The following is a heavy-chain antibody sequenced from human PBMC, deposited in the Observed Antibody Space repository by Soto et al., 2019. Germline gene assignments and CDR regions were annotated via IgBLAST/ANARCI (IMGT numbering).Heavy chain of an antibody. V-gene: IGHV4-31*03. CDR2: IYYSGST. CDR3: AREADYGDPYYFDY. J-gene: IGHJ4*02. D-gene: IGHD4-17*01. Sequence: SETLSLTCTVSGGSISGGTYYWSWLRQHPGKGLEWIGNIYYSGSTNYNSSLKSRVIISADTSKNQFSLKVSSLIAADTAVYYCAREADYGDPYYFDYWGQGTLVTVSS. CDR1: GGSISGGTYY.